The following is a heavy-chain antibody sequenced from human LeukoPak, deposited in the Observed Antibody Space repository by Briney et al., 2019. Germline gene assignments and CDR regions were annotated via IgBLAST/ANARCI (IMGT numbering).Heavy chain of an antibody. J-gene: IGHJ4*02. CDR1: GFTFSSYG. Sequence: GGSLRLSCAASGFTFSSYGMHWVRQAPGKGLEWVANMNQDGSEIYHLDSVKDRFTISRDNAMNSLYLQMNSLRAEDTAVYYCARSDSSTWYSLHDYWGQGTLVTVSS. D-gene: IGHD6-13*01. CDR2: MNQDGSEI. CDR3: ARSDSSTWYSLHDY. V-gene: IGHV3-7*01.